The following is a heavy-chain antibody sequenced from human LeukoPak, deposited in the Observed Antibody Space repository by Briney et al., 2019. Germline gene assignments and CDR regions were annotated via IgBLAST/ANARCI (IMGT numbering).Heavy chain of an antibody. V-gene: IGHV4-39*01. CDR2: IYYSGST. D-gene: IGHD2-2*01. Sequence: NPSETLSLTCTVSGGSISSSSYYWGWIRQTPGKGLEWIGSIYYSGSTYYNPSLKSRVTISVDTSKNQFSLKLSSVTAADTAVYYCARSYLVVPETDYWGQGALVTVSS. J-gene: IGHJ4*02. CDR3: ARSYLVVPETDY. CDR1: GGSISSSSYY.